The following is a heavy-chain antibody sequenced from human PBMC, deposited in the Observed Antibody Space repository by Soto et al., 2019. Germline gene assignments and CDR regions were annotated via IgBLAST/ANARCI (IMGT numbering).Heavy chain of an antibody. V-gene: IGHV1-69*04. CDR1: GGTFSSYT. CDR2: IIPILGIA. Sequence: SVKVSCKASGGTFSSYTISWVRQAPGQGLEWMGRIIPILGIANYAQKFQGRVTITADKSTSTAYMELSSLRSEDTAVYYCARDKGYSGYDFSIWGQGTLVTVSS. CDR3: ARDKGYSGYDFSI. D-gene: IGHD5-12*01. J-gene: IGHJ4*02.